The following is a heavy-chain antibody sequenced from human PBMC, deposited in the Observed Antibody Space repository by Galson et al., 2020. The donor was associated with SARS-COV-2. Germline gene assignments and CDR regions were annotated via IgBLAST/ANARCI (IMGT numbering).Heavy chain of an antibody. CDR3: ARDPVWPSDAFDI. CDR2: INSDGSST. Sequence: GESLKISCAASGFTFSSYWMHWVRQAPGKGLVWVSRINSDGSSTSYADSVKGRFTITRDNAKNTLYLQMNSLRAEDTAVYYCARDPVWPSDAFDIWGQGTMVTVSS. J-gene: IGHJ3*02. CDR1: GFTFSSYW. D-gene: IGHD2-21*01. V-gene: IGHV3-74*01.